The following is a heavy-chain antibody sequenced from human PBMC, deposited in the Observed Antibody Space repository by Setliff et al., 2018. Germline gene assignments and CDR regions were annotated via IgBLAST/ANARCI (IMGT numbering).Heavy chain of an antibody. CDR3: ARPGGFCDSNDCWDGYFDN. D-gene: IGHD4-4*01. J-gene: IGHJ4*02. CDR2: IYTSGST. V-gene: IGHV4-61*02. CDR1: GGSISSSSYY. Sequence: LSLTCTVSGGSISSSSYYWGWIRQPPGKGLEWIGRIYTSGSTNYNPSLKSRVTISVDTSKNQFSLKLSSVTAADTAVYYCARPGGFCDSNDCWDGYFDNWGQGTLVTVSS.